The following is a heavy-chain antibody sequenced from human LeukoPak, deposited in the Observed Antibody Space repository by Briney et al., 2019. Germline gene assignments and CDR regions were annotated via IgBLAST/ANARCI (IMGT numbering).Heavy chain of an antibody. CDR3: ARARSGWSRDY. CDR1: VFSFSYYS. J-gene: IGHJ4*02. V-gene: IGHV3-21*01. D-gene: IGHD6-19*01. CDR2: ISSSSDFI. Sequence: PGGSLRLSSAASVFSFSYYSMSWVRQAPGKGLEWVSTISSSSDFISYADSVKGRFTISRDHARSSLSLQMNSLRAEDTAVYFCARARSGWSRDYWGQGTLVTVSS.